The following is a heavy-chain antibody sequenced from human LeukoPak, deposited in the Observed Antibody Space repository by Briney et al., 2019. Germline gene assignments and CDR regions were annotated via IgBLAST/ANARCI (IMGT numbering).Heavy chain of an antibody. CDR2: ISYDGSNK. CDR3: ARDQNLGSEPAFDY. Sequence: QPGRSLRLSCAASGFTFSSYAMHWVRQAPGKGLEWVAVISYDGSNKYYADSVKGRFTISRDNSKNTLYLQMNSLRAEDTAVYYCARDQNLGSEPAFDYWGQGTLVSVSS. V-gene: IGHV3-30-3*01. J-gene: IGHJ4*02. CDR1: GFTFSSYA. D-gene: IGHD1-26*01.